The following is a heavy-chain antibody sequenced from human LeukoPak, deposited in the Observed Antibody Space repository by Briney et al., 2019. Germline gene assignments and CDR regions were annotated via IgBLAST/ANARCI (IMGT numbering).Heavy chain of an antibody. CDR3: AKAQSYGYSDY. Sequence: GGSLRLSCAASGFTFSSYAMHWVRQAPGKGLEWVALISYDGTNKYYADSVKGRFTISRDNSKNTLYLQMNSLKAEDTAIYYCAKAQSYGYSDYWGQGTLVAVSS. CDR2: ISYDGTNK. J-gene: IGHJ4*02. CDR1: GFTFSSYA. V-gene: IGHV3-30*04. D-gene: IGHD3-16*01.